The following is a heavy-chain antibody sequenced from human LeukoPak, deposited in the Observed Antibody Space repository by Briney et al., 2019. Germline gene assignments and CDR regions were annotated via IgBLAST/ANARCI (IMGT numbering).Heavy chain of an antibody. CDR2: ISGSGGTS. J-gene: IGHJ3*02. D-gene: IGHD5-24*01. CDR1: GFTFSTYA. Sequence: PGGSLRLSCAASGFTFSTYAMSWVRQAPGKGLEWVSVISGSGGTSYYADSVKGRFTISRDNPKNTLYLQMNSLRAEDTAVYYCAKEMATIRAFDIWGQGTMVTVSS. CDR3: AKEMATIRAFDI. V-gene: IGHV3-23*01.